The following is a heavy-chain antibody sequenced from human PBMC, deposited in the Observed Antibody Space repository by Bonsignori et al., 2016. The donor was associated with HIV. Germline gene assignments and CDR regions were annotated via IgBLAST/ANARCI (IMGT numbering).Heavy chain of an antibody. D-gene: IGHD3-3*01. V-gene: IGHV3-15*01. CDR2: IKSKTHGGTT. Sequence: WIRQPPGKGLEWVGRIKSKTHGGTTDYAASVKGRFTISRDDSKNTLYLQMNSLKTEDTAMYYCTVNVYYDFWSDTSFDAFDIWGQGTMVTVSS. CDR3: TVNVYYDFWSDTSFDAFDI. J-gene: IGHJ3*02.